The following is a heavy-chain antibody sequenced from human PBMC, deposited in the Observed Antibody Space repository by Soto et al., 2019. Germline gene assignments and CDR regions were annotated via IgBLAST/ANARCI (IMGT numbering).Heavy chain of an antibody. CDR3: AREYSSGWYAFDI. Sequence: GGSLRLSCAASGFTFSSYWMSWVRQAPGKGLEWVANIKQDGSEKYYVDSVKGRFTISRDNAKNSLYLQMNSLRAEDTAVYYCAREYSSGWYAFDIWGQGTMVTVSS. V-gene: IGHV3-7*01. J-gene: IGHJ3*02. D-gene: IGHD6-19*01. CDR2: IKQDGSEK. CDR1: GFTFSSYW.